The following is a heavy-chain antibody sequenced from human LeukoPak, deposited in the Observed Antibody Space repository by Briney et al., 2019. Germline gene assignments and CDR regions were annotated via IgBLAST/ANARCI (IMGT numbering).Heavy chain of an antibody. D-gene: IGHD3-9*01. J-gene: IGHJ3*02. Sequence: ASVKVSCKAFGYTFTNYGINWVRQAPGQGLEWMGWINPNSGGTNYAQKFQGRVTMTRDTSISTAYMELSRLRSDDTAVYYCARESKHDILTGYSSGAFDIWGQGTMVTVSS. CDR1: GYTFTNYG. V-gene: IGHV1-2*02. CDR3: ARESKHDILTGYSSGAFDI. CDR2: INPNSGGT.